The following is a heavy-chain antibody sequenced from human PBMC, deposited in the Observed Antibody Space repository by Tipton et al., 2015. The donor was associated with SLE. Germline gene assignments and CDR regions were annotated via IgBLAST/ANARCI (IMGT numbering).Heavy chain of an antibody. V-gene: IGHV4-39*07. CDR1: GGSISSSSYY. J-gene: IGHJ6*02. Sequence: TLSLTCTVSGGSISSSSYYWGWIRQPPGKGLEWIGSIYYSGSTYYNPSLKSRVTISVDTSKNQFSLKLSSVTAADTAAYYCARFVDCSGGSCPYYYYGMDVWGQGTTVTVSS. D-gene: IGHD2-15*01. CDR3: ARFVDCSGGSCPYYYYGMDV. CDR2: IYYSGST.